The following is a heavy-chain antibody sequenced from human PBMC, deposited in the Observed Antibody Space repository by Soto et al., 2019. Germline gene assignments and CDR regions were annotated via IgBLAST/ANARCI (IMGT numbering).Heavy chain of an antibody. CDR2: GLRHEFV. CDR3: VAGPDHAKSAY. V-gene: IGHV4-59*11. J-gene: IGHJ4*01. CDR1: GGSISDHY. Sequence: SETLSLTCTVSGGSISDHYLSWTRQPPGKGLEWIGYGLRHEFVGTNPSLTSRVTISVDASKKQFSLRLNSVTAADTAVYYCVAGPDHAKSAYWGQGTLVTVSS.